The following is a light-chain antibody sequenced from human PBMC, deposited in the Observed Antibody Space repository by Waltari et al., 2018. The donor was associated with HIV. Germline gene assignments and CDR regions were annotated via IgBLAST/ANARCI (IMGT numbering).Light chain of an antibody. CDR3: AAWDDSLNGM. Sequence: QSVLTQPPSVSGTPGPNVTIPCSGSSSNIGSNIVNWYQPLPGAAPQLLIDSTEQRPSVVPDRFSGAKSGTSASLAISGLQSADEADYYCAAWDDSLNGMFGGGTRLTVL. CDR2: STE. J-gene: IGLJ3*02. CDR1: SSNIGSNI. V-gene: IGLV1-44*01.